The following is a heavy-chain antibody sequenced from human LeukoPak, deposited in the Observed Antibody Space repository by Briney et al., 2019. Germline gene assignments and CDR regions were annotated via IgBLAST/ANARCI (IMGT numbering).Heavy chain of an antibody. CDR2: ITAYSGNT. V-gene: IGHV1-18*01. D-gene: IGHD3-16*01. J-gene: IGHJ5*02. CDR1: DYTFTNYG. Sequence: ASVKVSCKASDYTFTNYGISWVRQAPGQGLEWMGWITAYSGNTNYAQKLQGRVTMTTDTSTSTAYMELRSLRSDDTAVYYCARDARTLTFGGVMASKTFDPWGQGTLVTVSS. CDR3: ARDARTLTFGGVMASKTFDP.